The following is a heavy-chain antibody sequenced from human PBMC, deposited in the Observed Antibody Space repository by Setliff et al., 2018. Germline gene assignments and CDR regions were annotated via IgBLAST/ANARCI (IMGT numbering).Heavy chain of an antibody. J-gene: IGHJ6*03. V-gene: IGHV1-69*05. CDR3: AREGVDIRSSTDYRYYVDV. CDR1: GGTFRSYG. CDR2: TIPMFGSA. D-gene: IGHD5-12*01. Sequence: GASVKVSCKASGGTFRSYGISWVRQAPGQGLEWMGGTIPMFGSANYAQKFQGRVTIITDEFTGTAYMELSSLRTEDTAVYYCAREGVDIRSSTDYRYYVDVWGKGTTVTVSS.